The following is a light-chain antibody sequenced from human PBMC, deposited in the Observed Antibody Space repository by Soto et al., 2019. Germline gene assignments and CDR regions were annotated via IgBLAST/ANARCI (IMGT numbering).Light chain of an antibody. Sequence: EIVLTQSPGTLSLSPGERATLSCRASQSVSSNYLDWYQQKPGQAPKVLIYRASSRATGIPDRFSGSGSGTDFTLTISRLEHEDLAVYYCQQYGSSPLTFGGGTKVEIK. J-gene: IGKJ4*01. CDR3: QQYGSSPLT. V-gene: IGKV3-20*01. CDR2: RAS. CDR1: QSVSSNY.